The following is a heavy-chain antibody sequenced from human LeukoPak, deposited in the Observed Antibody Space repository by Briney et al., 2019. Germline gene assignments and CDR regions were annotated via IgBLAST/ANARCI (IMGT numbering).Heavy chain of an antibody. CDR3: ARDASGSYPLYFDY. CDR2: ISSSSSHI. Sequence: GGSLRLSCAASGFTFNTYSMNWVRQAPGKGLEWVSSISSSSSHIYYADSVKGRFTISRDNAKNSLYLQMNSLRAEDTAVYYCARDASGSYPLYFDYWGQGTLVTVSS. CDR1: GFTFNTYS. V-gene: IGHV3-21*01. J-gene: IGHJ4*02. D-gene: IGHD3-10*01.